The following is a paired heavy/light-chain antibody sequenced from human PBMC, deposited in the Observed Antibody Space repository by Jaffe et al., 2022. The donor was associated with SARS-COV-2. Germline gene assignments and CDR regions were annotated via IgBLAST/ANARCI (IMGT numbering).Heavy chain of an antibody. J-gene: IGHJ3*01. V-gene: IGHV1-24*01. Sequence: QVQLVQSGPEVKKPGASVKVSCKVSGYTLTKLAVHWVRQAPGKGLEWMGGFDPEDVEIIYAQKFKGRVTMTEDTSSETAYLELRSLRSEDTALYFCATGFRTYDFVFAVFDLWGRGTMVTVSS. CDR2: FDPEDVEI. D-gene: IGHD3-3*01. CDR3: ATGFRTYDFVFAVFDL. CDR1: GYTLTKLA.
Light chain of an antibody. CDR2: GAS. V-gene: IGKV3-20*01. CDR3: QQYGRSPE. CDR1: QSVSDNF. J-gene: IGKJ3*01. Sequence: EVVLTQSPGTLSLSPGERATLSCRASQSVSDNFLAWYQQRPGQAPRLLIYGASTRATGIPDRFSGSGSGTDFTLTISRLEPEDFAVYYCQQYGRSPEFGPGTKVDIK.